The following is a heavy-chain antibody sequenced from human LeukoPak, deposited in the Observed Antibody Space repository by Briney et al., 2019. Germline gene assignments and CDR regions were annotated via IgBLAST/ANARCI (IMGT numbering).Heavy chain of an antibody. D-gene: IGHD6-6*01. Sequence: GGSLSLSCAASGFTFSSYWMSWVRQAPGKGLEWVASIKQDGSEKHCVDSVKGRFTISRDNANNSLYLQMNSLRADDTAVYYCARDIGLRKAAPPGWFDPWGQGALVTVSS. V-gene: IGHV3-7*01. CDR1: GFTFSSYW. J-gene: IGHJ5*02. CDR2: IKQDGSEK. CDR3: ARDIGLRKAAPPGWFDP.